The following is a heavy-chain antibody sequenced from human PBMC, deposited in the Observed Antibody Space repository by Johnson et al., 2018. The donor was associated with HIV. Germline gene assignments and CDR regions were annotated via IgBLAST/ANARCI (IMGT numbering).Heavy chain of an antibody. CDR1: GFTFSNYV. Sequence: QVQLVESGGGVVQPGRSLRLSCAASGFTFSNYVMNWVRQAPGRGLEWVALVSFDGSNKSFADSVQGRFTIARDNSKNTVRLQMNSLKAEDTGLYYCARTIGDRPGGAFDVWGQGTMVTVSS. CDR2: VSFDGSNK. J-gene: IGHJ3*01. V-gene: IGHV3-30-3*01. CDR3: ARTIGDRPGGAFDV. D-gene: IGHD6-6*01.